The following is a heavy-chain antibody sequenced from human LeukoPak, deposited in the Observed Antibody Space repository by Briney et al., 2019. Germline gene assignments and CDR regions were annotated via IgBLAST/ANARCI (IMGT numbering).Heavy chain of an antibody. J-gene: IGHJ3*02. CDR2: ISSSGSTI. D-gene: IGHD3-22*01. V-gene: IGHV3-11*01. Sequence: GGSLRLSCAASGFTFSSYAMSWIRQAPGKGLEWVSYISSSGSTIYYADSVKGRFTISRDNAKNSLYLQMNSLRAEDTAVYYCARVCYDSSGYPDAFDIWGQGTMVTVSS. CDR1: GFTFSSYA. CDR3: ARVCYDSSGYPDAFDI.